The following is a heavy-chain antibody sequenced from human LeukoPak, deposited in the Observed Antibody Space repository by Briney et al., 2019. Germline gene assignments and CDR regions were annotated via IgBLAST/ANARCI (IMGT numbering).Heavy chain of an antibody. V-gene: IGHV3-30*02. Sequence: TGGSLRLSCEVSGVSLSSYGMHWVRQAPGKGLEWVAWLPYDGSYNSTAASLKGRFAISKDISKNTLYLQMNSLRAEDTAVYYCAKGSVRYYDSSGYYLYYFDYWGQGTLVTVSS. CDR1: GVSLSSYG. CDR3: AKGSVRYYDSSGYYLYYFDY. D-gene: IGHD3-22*01. CDR2: LPYDGSYN. J-gene: IGHJ4*02.